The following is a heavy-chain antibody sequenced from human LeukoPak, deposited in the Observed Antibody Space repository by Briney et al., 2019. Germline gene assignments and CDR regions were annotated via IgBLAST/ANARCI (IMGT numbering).Heavy chain of an antibody. Sequence: QPGGSLRLSCSASGFTFSSFPMHWVRQAPGKGLEYVSAVSSDGGSTYYADSVRGRFTISRDNSKNTLSLQTGSLRAEDTAVYYCVKAILFGSVSYYADWGQGTLVTVSS. D-gene: IGHD3-22*01. CDR2: VSSDGGST. V-gene: IGHV3-64D*09. J-gene: IGHJ4*02. CDR3: VKAILFGSVSYYAD. CDR1: GFTFSSFP.